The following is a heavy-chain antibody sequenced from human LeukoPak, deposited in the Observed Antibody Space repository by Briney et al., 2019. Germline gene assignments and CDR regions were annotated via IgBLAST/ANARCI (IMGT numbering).Heavy chain of an antibody. J-gene: IGHJ1*01. V-gene: IGHV3-23*01. CDR3: AKQLGYCSDGSCYFPY. Sequence: GGSLRLSCAASGFTFSSFAMTWVRQAPGKGLEWVSGFDGNGPNTYYADSVKGRWTIPRDNSKSRLCLQMNSLRAEDTAVYYCAKQLGYCSDGSCYFPYWGQGTLVTVSS. CDR1: GFTFSSFA. D-gene: IGHD2-15*01. CDR2: FDGNGPNT.